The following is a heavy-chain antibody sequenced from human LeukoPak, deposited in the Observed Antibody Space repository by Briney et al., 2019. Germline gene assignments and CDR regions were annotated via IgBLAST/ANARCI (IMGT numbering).Heavy chain of an antibody. V-gene: IGHV3-21*01. Sequence: PGGSLRLSCAASGFTFSDYTMNWIRQAPAKGLEWVSAISSHSSYIYYADSVKGRFTISRDNAKNSLYLQMNSLRAEDTAVYYCARAAILLVGRSTGAFDIWGRGTMVTVSS. J-gene: IGHJ3*02. CDR3: ARAAILLVGRSTGAFDI. CDR1: GFTFSDYT. D-gene: IGHD1-26*01. CDR2: ISSHSSYI.